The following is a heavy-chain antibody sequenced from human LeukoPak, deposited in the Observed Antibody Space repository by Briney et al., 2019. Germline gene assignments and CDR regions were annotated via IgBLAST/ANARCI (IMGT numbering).Heavy chain of an antibody. V-gene: IGHV3-23*01. CDR3: ARGFGEFS. CDR2: INTGDIT. D-gene: IGHD3-10*01. CDR1: GFTFDYSA. Sequence: PGGSLRLSCAASGFTFDYSAMTWVRQAPEKGLEWVSTINTGDITFYANSVKGRFTISRDNSKNALFLQMNSLRAEDTAVYYCARGFGEFSWGQGTLVTVSS. J-gene: IGHJ5*02.